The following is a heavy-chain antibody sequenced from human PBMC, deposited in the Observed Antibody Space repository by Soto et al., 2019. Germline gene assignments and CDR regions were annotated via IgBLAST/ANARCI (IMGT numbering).Heavy chain of an antibody. Sequence: GGSLRLSCTASGFTFGDYAMSWVRQAPGKGLEWVGFIRSKAYGGTTEYAASVKGRFTISRDDSKSIAYLQMNSLKTEDTAVYYCTRGRITIFGVVPDDAFDIWGQGTMVTVSS. CDR3: TRGRITIFGVVPDDAFDI. J-gene: IGHJ3*02. CDR2: IRSKAYGGTT. D-gene: IGHD3-3*01. V-gene: IGHV3-49*04. CDR1: GFTFGDYA.